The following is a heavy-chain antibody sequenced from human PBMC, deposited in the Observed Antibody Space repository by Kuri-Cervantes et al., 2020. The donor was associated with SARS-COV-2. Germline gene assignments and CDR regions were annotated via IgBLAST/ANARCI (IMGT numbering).Heavy chain of an antibody. CDR3: ARQGLDYDFWSGYSGFDY. CDR2: IYHSGST. V-gene: IGHV4-38-2*01. J-gene: IGHJ4*02. Sequence: SETLSLTCAVSGYSISSGYYWGWIRQPPGKGLEWIGSIYHSGSTYYNPSLKSRVTTSVDTSKNQFSLKLSSVTAADTAVYYCARQGLDYDFWSGYSGFDYWGQGTLVTVSS. CDR1: GYSISSGYY. D-gene: IGHD3-3*01.